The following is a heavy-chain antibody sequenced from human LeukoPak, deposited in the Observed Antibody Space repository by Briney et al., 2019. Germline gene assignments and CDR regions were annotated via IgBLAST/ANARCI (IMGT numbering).Heavy chain of an antibody. D-gene: IGHD4-17*01. J-gene: IGHJ6*03. CDR3: ARVQGDYFYYYYYMDV. V-gene: IGHV4-59*01. CDR2: IYYSGST. Sequence: PPETLSLTCTVSGGSISSYYWSWIRQPPGKGLEWIGYIYYSGSTNYNPSLKSRVTISVDTSKNQFSLKLSSVTAADTAVYYCARVQGDYFYYYYYMDVWGKGTTVTVSS. CDR1: GGSISSYY.